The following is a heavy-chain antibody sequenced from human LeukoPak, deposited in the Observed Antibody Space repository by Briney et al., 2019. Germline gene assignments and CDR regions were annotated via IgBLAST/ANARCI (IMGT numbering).Heavy chain of an antibody. J-gene: IGHJ4*02. Sequence: SETLSLTCAVYGGSFSRYFWTWIRQPPGKGLEWIGEINHSGSTNYNPSLKSRVTISVDTSKNQFSLKLSSVTAADTAVYYCARQNRRDGYNLLYFDYWGQGTLVTVSS. CDR3: ARQNRRDGYNLLYFDY. D-gene: IGHD5-24*01. V-gene: IGHV4-34*01. CDR2: INHSGST. CDR1: GGSFSRYF.